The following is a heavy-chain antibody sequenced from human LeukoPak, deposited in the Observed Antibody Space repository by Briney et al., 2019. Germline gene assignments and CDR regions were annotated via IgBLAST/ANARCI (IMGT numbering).Heavy chain of an antibody. CDR1: GFTFTSYW. V-gene: IGHV3-7*01. CDR3: AREASITMVRGVFPPYYMDV. CDR2: IKQTGGEK. D-gene: IGHD3-10*01. J-gene: IGHJ6*03. Sequence: GGSLRLSCVASGFTFTSYWMSWVRQAPGKGLEWVANIKQTGGEKYYVDSLKGRFTISRDNAKNSLYLQMNSLRAEDTAVYYCAREASITMVRGVFPPYYMDVWGKGTTVTVSS.